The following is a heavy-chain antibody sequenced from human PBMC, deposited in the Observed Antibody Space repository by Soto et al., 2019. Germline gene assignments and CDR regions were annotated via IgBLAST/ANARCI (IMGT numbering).Heavy chain of an antibody. J-gene: IGHJ4*02. Sequence: GGSLRLSCAASGFTFSSYAMHWVRQAPGKGLEWVAVISYDGSNKYYADSVKGRFTISRDNSKNTLYLQTNSLRAEDTAVYYCAREEVEMDSPGDYWGQGTLVTVSS. D-gene: IGHD2-2*03. CDR2: ISYDGSNK. V-gene: IGHV3-30-3*01. CDR1: GFTFSSYA. CDR3: AREEVEMDSPGDY.